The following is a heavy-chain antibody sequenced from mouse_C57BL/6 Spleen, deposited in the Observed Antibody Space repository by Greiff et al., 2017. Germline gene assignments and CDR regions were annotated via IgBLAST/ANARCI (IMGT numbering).Heavy chain of an antibody. J-gene: IGHJ2*01. D-gene: IGHD1-1*01. CDR2: IYPGSGST. CDR3: ARNNYGSRNVFDY. Sequence: QVQLQQPGAELVKPGASVKMSCKASGYTFTSYWITWVKQRPGQGLEWIGDIYPGSGSTNYNEKFKSKATLTVDTSSSTAYMQLSSLTSEDSAVYYCARNNYGSRNVFDYWGQGTTLTVSS. V-gene: IGHV1-55*01. CDR1: GYTFTSYW.